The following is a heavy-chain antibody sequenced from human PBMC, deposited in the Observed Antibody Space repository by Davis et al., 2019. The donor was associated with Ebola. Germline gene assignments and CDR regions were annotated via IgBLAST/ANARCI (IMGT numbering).Heavy chain of an antibody. J-gene: IGHJ6*04. Sequence: PGGSLRLSCAASGFTFSSYSMNWVRQAPGKGLEWVSSISSSSSYIYYADSVKGRFTISRDNAKNSLYLQMNSLRAEDTAVYYCARELQLVNHYYYGMDVWGKGTTVTVSS. CDR1: GFTFSSYS. CDR2: ISSSSSYI. CDR3: ARELQLVNHYYYGMDV. V-gene: IGHV3-21*01. D-gene: IGHD6-13*01.